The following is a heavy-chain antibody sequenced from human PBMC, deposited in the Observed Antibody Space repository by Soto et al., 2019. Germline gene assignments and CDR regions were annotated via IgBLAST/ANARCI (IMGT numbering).Heavy chain of an antibody. CDR3: AGSRITMVRGVIMSGMDV. D-gene: IGHD3-10*01. Sequence: PSETLSLTCTVSGGSISSGGYYWSRIRQHPGKGLEWIGYIYYSGSTYYNPSLKSRVTISVDTSKNQFSLKLSSVTAADTAVYYCAGSRITMVRGVIMSGMDVWGQGTTVTVSS. CDR1: GGSISSGGYY. CDR2: IYYSGST. V-gene: IGHV4-31*03. J-gene: IGHJ6*02.